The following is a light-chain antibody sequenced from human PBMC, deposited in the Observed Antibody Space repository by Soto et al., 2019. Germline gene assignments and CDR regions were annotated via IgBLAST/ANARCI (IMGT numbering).Light chain of an antibody. V-gene: IGLV2-23*01. Sequence: QSALTQPASVSGSPGQSIAISCTGTSSDVGSYNSVSWYQQHPGKAPKLIIYEGYKRPSGVSDRFSGSKSGNTASLTISGLQAEDEADYYCCSYVGDPYVFGTGTKGTVL. CDR2: EGY. CDR3: CSYVGDPYV. CDR1: SSDVGSYNS. J-gene: IGLJ1*01.